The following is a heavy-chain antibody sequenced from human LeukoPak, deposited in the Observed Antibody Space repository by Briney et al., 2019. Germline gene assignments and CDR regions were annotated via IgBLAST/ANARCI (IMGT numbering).Heavy chain of an antibody. V-gene: IGHV4-4*07. D-gene: IGHD3-22*01. J-gene: IGHJ4*02. Sequence: SETLSLTCTVSGGSISSYYWSWIRQPAGKGLEWIGCIYTSGSTNYNPSLKSRVTMSVDTSKNQFSLKLSSVTAADTAVYYCARDLLCDSSGYSCFDYWGQGTLVTVSS. CDR3: ARDLLCDSSGYSCFDY. CDR2: IYTSGST. CDR1: GGSISSYY.